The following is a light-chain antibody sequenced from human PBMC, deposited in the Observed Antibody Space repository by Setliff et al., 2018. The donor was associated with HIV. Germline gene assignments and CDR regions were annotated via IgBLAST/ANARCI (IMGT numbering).Light chain of an antibody. CDR2: DVR. J-gene: IGLJ1*01. Sequence: QSALAQPASVSGSPGQSITISCTGTSSDIGDYSYVSWYQHHPGKAPKLIIFDVRNRPSGVSNRSSASKSGTTASLTISGLQAEDEADYYCSSYRRSVTPFVFGTGTKVTVL. CDR1: SSDIGDYSY. V-gene: IGLV2-14*03. CDR3: SSYRRSVTPFV.